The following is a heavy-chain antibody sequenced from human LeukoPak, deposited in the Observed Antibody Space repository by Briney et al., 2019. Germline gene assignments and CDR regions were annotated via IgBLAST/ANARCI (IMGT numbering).Heavy chain of an antibody. D-gene: IGHD2-8*01. J-gene: IGHJ4*02. CDR2: MNLDGSEK. CDR3: ARDATYCINGVCYTRFDY. CDR1: GFTFTSHW. V-gene: IGHV3-7*01. Sequence: PGGSLRLSCAASGFTFTSHWMSWVRQAPGKGLEWVARMNLDGSEKYYVDSVKGRFTISGDNAKTSLYLEMNSLRAEDTAVYYCARDATYCINGVCYTRFDYWGQGTLVTVSS.